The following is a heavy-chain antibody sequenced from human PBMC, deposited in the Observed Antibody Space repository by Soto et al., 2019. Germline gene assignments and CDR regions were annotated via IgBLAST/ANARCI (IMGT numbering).Heavy chain of an antibody. D-gene: IGHD6-13*01. Sequence: GGSLRLSCAASGFSFSDYAMSWVRQAPGKVLDWVSVISESGGSTHYADSVRGRFTVSRDNSKNSLSLRMNSLRDEDTAVYFCAKRSPYSSGWYSPIFDYWGQGALVNVSS. J-gene: IGHJ4*02. V-gene: IGHV3-23*01. CDR3: AKRSPYSSGWYSPIFDY. CDR2: ISESGGST. CDR1: GFSFSDYA.